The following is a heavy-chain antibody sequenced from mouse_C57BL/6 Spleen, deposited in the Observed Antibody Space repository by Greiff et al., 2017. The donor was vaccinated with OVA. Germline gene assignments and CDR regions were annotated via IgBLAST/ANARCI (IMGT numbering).Heavy chain of an antibody. CDR3: ARNWDWDWYFDV. V-gene: IGHV2-2*01. Sequence: QVQLQQSGPGLVQPSQSLSITCTVSGFSLTSYGVHWVRQSPGKGLEWLGVIWSGGSTDYNAAFISRLSISKDNSKSKVFFKMNSLQADDTAIYYCARNWDWDWYFDVWGTGTTVTVSS. CDR1: GFSLTSYG. J-gene: IGHJ1*03. D-gene: IGHD4-1*01. CDR2: IWSGGST.